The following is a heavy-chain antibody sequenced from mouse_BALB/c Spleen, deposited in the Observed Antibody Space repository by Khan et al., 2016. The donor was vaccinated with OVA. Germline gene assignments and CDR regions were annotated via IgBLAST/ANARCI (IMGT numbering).Heavy chain of an antibody. CDR3: ARGRAY. J-gene: IGHJ3*01. Sequence: EVQLQESGPGLVKASQSLSLTCTVTGYSITSDYAWNWFRQFPGNKLEWMGYITYGGSTSYTPSPKSRISITRDPSKNQFVTELYYVATGDTATYECARGRAYWGQGTPLTVSA. CDR2: ITYGGST. V-gene: IGHV3-2*02. CDR1: GYSITSDYA.